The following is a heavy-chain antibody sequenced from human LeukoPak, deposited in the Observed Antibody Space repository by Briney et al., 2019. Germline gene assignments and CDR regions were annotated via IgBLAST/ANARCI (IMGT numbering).Heavy chain of an antibody. CDR3: ATVSWQGIAVAGSFDY. J-gene: IGHJ4*02. CDR2: ISAYNGNT. D-gene: IGHD6-19*01. Sequence: ASVKVSCKASGYTFTSYGISWVRQAPGQGLEWMGWISAYNGNTNYAQKLQGRVTMTEDTSTDTAYMELSSLRSEDTAVYYCATVSWQGIAVAGSFDYWGQGTLVTVSS. CDR1: GYTFTSYG. V-gene: IGHV1-18*01.